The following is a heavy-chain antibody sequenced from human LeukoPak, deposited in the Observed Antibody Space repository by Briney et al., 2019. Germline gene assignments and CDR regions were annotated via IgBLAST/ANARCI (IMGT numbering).Heavy chain of an antibody. CDR2: IIPILGIA. J-gene: IGHJ6*02. CDR3: ASYMVRGVIYYYYYGMDV. D-gene: IGHD3-10*01. V-gene: IGHV1-69*04. Sequence: ASVKVSCKASGGTFSSYAISWVRQAPGQGLEWMGRIIPILGIANYAQKFQGRVTITADKSTSTANMELSSLRSEDTAVYYCASYMVRGVIYYYYYGMDVWGQGTTVTVSS. CDR1: GGTFSSYA.